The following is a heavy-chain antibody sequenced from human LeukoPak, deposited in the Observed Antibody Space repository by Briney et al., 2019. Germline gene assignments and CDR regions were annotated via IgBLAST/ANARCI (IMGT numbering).Heavy chain of an antibody. D-gene: IGHD1-26*01. V-gene: IGHV4-59*01. CDR1: GGSISSYY. J-gene: IGHJ3*02. CDR2: IYNSGRT. CDR3: ARDRGSYLPGGAFDI. Sequence: SETLSLTCTVSGGSISSYYWSWIRQPPGKGLEWIGYIYNSGRTNNNPSLKSRVTISVDTSRNQFSLKLSSVTAADTAVYYCARDRGSYLPGGAFDIWGQGTMVTVSS.